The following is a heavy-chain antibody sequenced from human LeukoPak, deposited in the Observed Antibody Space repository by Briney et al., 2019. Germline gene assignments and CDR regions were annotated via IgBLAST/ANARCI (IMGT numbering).Heavy chain of an antibody. D-gene: IGHD1-1*01. Sequence: SETLSLTCTVSGGSISSYYWSWIRQPPGKGLEWIGYIYHSGSTNYNPSLKSRVTISVDTSKNQFSLKLSSVTAADTAVYYCARVGGTNYYYYGMDVWGQGTTVTVSS. CDR1: GGSISSYY. CDR3: ARVGGTNYYYYGMDV. V-gene: IGHV4-59*01. J-gene: IGHJ6*02. CDR2: IYHSGST.